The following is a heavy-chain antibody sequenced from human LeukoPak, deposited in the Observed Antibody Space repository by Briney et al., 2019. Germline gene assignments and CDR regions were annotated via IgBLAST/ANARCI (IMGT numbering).Heavy chain of an antibody. CDR2: IGGSSDSYI. CDR1: GFTFSDFT. D-gene: IGHD3-22*01. J-gene: IGHJ3*02. Sequence: GRSLRLSCAASGFTFSDFTMNWVRQAPGKGLEWVSCIGGSSDSYIYYSDSVRGRFTISRDNAKNSLYLQMNSLRAEDTAVYYCARVPFYYYDSSGYFHDAFDIWGQGTMVTVSS. CDR3: ARVPFYYYDSSGYFHDAFDI. V-gene: IGHV3-21*01.